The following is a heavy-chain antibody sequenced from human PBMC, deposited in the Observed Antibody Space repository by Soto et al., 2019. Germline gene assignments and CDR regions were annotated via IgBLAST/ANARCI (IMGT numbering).Heavy chain of an antibody. Sequence: PGGSLRLSCAASGFTFSTYYRTWVRQAPGKGLEWVASIKNDGSEQYYVDSVKGRFTISRDNAKNSLYLQMNSLRAGDTALYYCSRENWFQDYWGQGTRVTVYS. CDR1: GFTFSTYY. D-gene: IGHD3-10*01. V-gene: IGHV3-7*03. CDR2: IKNDGSEQ. CDR3: SRENWFQDY. J-gene: IGHJ4*02.